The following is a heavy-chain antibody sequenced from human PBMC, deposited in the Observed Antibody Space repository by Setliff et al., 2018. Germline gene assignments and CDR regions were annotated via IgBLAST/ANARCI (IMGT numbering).Heavy chain of an antibody. D-gene: IGHD6-19*01. CDR3: ARANDYSSGRYFYYYGMDV. J-gene: IGHJ6*02. Sequence: ASVQVSCKASGYTFTSYGISWVRQAPGQGLEWMGWISAYNGNTNYAQKLQGRVTMTTDTSTSTAYMELRSLRSDDTAVYYCARANDYSSGRYFYYYGMDVWGQGTMVTVSS. V-gene: IGHV1-18*01. CDR2: ISAYNGNT. CDR1: GYTFTSYG.